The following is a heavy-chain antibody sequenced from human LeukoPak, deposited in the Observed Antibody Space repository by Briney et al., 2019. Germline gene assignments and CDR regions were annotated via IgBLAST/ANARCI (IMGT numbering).Heavy chain of an antibody. Sequence: SETLSLTCTVSGGSISSYHWSWIRQPPGKGLEWIGYIYYSGSTNYNPSLKSRVTISVHTSKNQFSLKLSSVTAADTAVYYCARSPRFGELPRQFDYWGQGTLVTVSS. CDR1: GGSISSYH. V-gene: IGHV4-59*08. CDR2: IYYSGST. CDR3: ARSPRFGELPRQFDY. J-gene: IGHJ4*02. D-gene: IGHD3-10*02.